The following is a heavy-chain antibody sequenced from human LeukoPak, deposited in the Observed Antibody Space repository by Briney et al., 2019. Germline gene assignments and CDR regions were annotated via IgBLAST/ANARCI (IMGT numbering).Heavy chain of an antibody. Sequence: GGSLRLSCAASGLAFSAYKMHWVRQAPRRGLVWVSRISTDGYTTDYADFVQGRFTASRDNTKNTWSLEMNSLRAEDTAVYYCVVGGSPGYWGQGTLVTVSS. D-gene: IGHD2-15*01. CDR1: GLAFSAYK. J-gene: IGHJ4*02. V-gene: IGHV3-74*01. CDR3: VVGGSPGY. CDR2: ISTDGYTT.